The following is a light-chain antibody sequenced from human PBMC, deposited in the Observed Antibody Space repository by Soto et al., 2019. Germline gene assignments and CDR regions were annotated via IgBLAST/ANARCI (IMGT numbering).Light chain of an antibody. J-gene: IGKJ4*01. CDR2: DAS. CDR1: GNIRNH. CDR3: HQYDNAPT. Sequence: DLQMTQSPSSLSASVGDRVTITCQASGNIRNHLNWYQQKAGKAPKLLIYDASNLETGVPSRFSGSGSGTHFTFTISSLQPEDVATYYCHQYDNAPTFGGGTKVEIK. V-gene: IGKV1-33*01.